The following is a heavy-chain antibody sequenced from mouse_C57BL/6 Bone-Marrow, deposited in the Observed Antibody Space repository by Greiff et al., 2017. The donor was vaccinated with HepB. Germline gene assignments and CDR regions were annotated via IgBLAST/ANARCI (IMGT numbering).Heavy chain of an antibody. CDR2: INPNNGGT. V-gene: IGHV1-18*01. CDR3: ARSSRLLRFYAMDY. Sequence: EVQLQESGPELVKPGASVKIPCKASGYTFTDYNMDWVKQSHGKSLEWIGDINPNNGGTIYNQKFKGKATLTVDKSSSTAYMELRSLTSEDTAVYYCARSSRLLRFYAMDYWGQGTSVTVSS. D-gene: IGHD1-1*01. CDR1: GYTFTDYN. J-gene: IGHJ4*01.